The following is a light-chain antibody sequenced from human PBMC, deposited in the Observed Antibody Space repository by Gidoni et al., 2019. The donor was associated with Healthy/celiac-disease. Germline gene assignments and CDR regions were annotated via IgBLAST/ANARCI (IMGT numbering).Light chain of an antibody. Sequence: EIVLPQSPGTLSLSPGERATLSCRASQSVSSSYLAWYQQKPGQAPRLLIYVASSRATGIPDRFSGSGSGTDFTLTISRLEPEDFAVYYCQQYGSSPTFGQGTKVEIK. CDR1: QSVSSSY. CDR2: VAS. V-gene: IGKV3-20*01. J-gene: IGKJ1*01. CDR3: QQYGSSPT.